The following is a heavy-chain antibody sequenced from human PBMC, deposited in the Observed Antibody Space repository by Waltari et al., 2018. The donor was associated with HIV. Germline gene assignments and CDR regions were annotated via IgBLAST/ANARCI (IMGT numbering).Heavy chain of an antibody. D-gene: IGHD3-3*01. CDR2: IWQHGRKA. CDR3: ARVGGDVDNGFEIDV. CDR1: GFVFGNYR. J-gene: IGHJ3*01. Sequence: QVPLVQAGGGVATPGWSLRLPCAASGFVFGNYRMHWVRQAPGKGLEWVAVIWQHGRKAYYTDSVQGRFIISRDNSKNLLFLHMDRLKVDETAVYCCARVGGDVDNGFEIDVWGQGTSGVVSS. V-gene: IGHV3-33*01.